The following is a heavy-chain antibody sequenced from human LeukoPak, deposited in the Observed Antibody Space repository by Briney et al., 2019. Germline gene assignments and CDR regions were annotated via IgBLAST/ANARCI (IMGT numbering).Heavy chain of an antibody. D-gene: IGHD3-3*01. V-gene: IGHV3-23*01. CDR3: ASRSIFGVHFDY. J-gene: IGHJ4*02. Sequence: GGSLRLSXAASGFTFSGYAMGWVRQAPGKGLEWVSAISGSGGSTYYADSVKGRFTISRDNSKNTLYLQMNSLRAEDTAVYYCASRSIFGVHFDYWGQGTLVTVSS. CDR1: GFTFSGYA. CDR2: ISGSGGST.